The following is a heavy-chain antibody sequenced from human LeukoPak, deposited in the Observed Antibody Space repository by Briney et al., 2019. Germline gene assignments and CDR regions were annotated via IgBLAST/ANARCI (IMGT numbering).Heavy chain of an antibody. V-gene: IGHV4-59*01. Sequence: PSETLSLTCTVSGGSISSYYWSWIRQPPGKGLEWIGYIYYSGSTNYNPSLKSRVTISVDTSKNQFSLKLSSVTAADTAVYYCAAYSSGWDRYYYYGMDVWGQGTTVTVSS. J-gene: IGHJ6*02. CDR2: IYYSGST. CDR1: GGSISSYY. D-gene: IGHD6-19*01. CDR3: AAYSSGWDRYYYYGMDV.